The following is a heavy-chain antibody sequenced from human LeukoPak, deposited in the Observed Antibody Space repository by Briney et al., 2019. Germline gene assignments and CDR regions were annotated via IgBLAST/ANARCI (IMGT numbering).Heavy chain of an antibody. J-gene: IGHJ1*01. D-gene: IGHD6-19*01. CDR3: ARAVAGAPEYFQH. V-gene: IGHV5-51*01. Sequence: KGGESLKIPCKGSGFRFNYWIGWVRQMPGKGLEWMGVIYPGDSDTRYSPSFQGQATISADKSISTAYLQWSSLKASDTAMYYCARAVAGAPEYFQHWGQGTLVTVSS. CDR2: IYPGDSDT. CDR1: GFRFNYW.